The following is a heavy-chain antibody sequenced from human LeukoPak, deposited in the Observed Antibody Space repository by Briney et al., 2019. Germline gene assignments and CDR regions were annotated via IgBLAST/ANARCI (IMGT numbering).Heavy chain of an antibody. V-gene: IGHV1-2*06. J-gene: IGHJ4*02. D-gene: IGHD4-17*01. CDR3: ARATYGDYEDY. CDR1: GYAFTGYN. Sequence: GASVKVSCKASGYAFTGYNMHWVRQAPGQGLEWMGRINPNSGGTNTAQKFHGRVTITRDTSISTAYMELSRLRSDDTAVYYFARATYGDYEDYWGQGTLVTVSS. CDR2: INPNSGGT.